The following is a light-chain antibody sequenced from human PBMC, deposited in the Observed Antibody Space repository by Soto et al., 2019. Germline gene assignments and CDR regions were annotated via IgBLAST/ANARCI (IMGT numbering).Light chain of an antibody. CDR1: QSVSSTY. Sequence: EIVLTQSPGTLSLSPGERATLSCRASQSVSSTYLAWYQQKPGQAPRLLIYGASNRATGIPDRFSGSGSGTDFTLTISRLEPEDFAVYYCQQYGGSRRTFGQGTRVDI. J-gene: IGKJ1*01. CDR3: QQYGGSRRT. CDR2: GAS. V-gene: IGKV3-20*01.